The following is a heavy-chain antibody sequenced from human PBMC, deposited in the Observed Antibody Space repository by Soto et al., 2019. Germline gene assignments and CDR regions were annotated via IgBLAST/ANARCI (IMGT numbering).Heavy chain of an antibody. J-gene: IGHJ6*02. CDR3: AREKQQLVPYYYYYGMDV. D-gene: IGHD6-13*01. Sequence: PSETLSLTCTVSGGSISSSSYYWGWIRQPPGKGLEWIGSIYYSGSTYYNPSLKSRVTISVDTSKNQFSLKLSSVAAADTAVYYCAREKQQLVPYYYYYGMDVWGQGTTVTVSS. CDR2: IYYSGST. CDR1: GGSISSSSYY. V-gene: IGHV4-39*02.